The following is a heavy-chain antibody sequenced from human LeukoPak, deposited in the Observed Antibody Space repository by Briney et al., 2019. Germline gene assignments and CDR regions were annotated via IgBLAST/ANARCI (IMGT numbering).Heavy chain of an antibody. CDR3: ARVCDSRDHTYYYGMDV. CDR2: ISAYNGNT. J-gene: IGHJ6*02. V-gene: IGHV1-18*01. Sequence: ASVKVSCKASGYTFTSYGINWVRQAPGQGLKWMGWISAYNGNTNYAQKLQGRVTMTTDTSTTTAYMELRSLRSDDTAVYYCARVCDSRDHTYYYGMDVWGQGTTVTVSS. CDR1: GYTFTSYG. D-gene: IGHD3-22*01.